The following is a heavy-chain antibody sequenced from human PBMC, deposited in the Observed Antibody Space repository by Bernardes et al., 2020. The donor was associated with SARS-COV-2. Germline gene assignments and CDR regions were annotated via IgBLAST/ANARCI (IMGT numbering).Heavy chain of an antibody. Sequence: GGSLRLSCAASGFTFSTYWMHWVRQAPGKGLVWVARINTDGRTTSYADSVKGRFTISRDNTKNTVYLQMKSLTAEDTALYYCTRAGMPGANRFYFGLDVWGQGTTVTVS. CDR3: TRAGMPGANRFYFGLDV. D-gene: IGHD2-8*02. CDR1: GFTFSTYW. J-gene: IGHJ6*02. CDR2: INTDGRTT. V-gene: IGHV3-74*01.